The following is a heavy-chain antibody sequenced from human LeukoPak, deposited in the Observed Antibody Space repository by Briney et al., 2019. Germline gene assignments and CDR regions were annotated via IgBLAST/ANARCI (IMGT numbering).Heavy chain of an antibody. J-gene: IGHJ1*01. CDR1: GGSISSGSYY. D-gene: IGHD3-22*01. CDR2: IYTSGST. V-gene: IGHV4-61*02. CDR3: ARDNYYDSSGYYYEYSQH. Sequence: ASETLSLTCTVSGGSISSGSYYWSWIRQPAGKGLEWIGRIYTSGSTNYNPSLKSRVTISVDTSKNQFSLKLSSVTAADTAVYYCARDNYYDSSGYYYEYSQHWGQGTLVTVSS.